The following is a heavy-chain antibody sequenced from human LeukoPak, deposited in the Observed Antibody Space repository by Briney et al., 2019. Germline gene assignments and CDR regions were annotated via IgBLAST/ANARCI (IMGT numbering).Heavy chain of an antibody. D-gene: IGHD4-23*01. CDR2: IYYSGST. Sequence: PSETLSLTCTVSGGSISSGGYYWSWIRQHPGKGLEWIGYIYYSGSTYYNPSLKSRVTISVDTSKNQFSLKLSSVTAADTAVYYCARTHRWELHFDYWGQGTLVTVSS. CDR1: GGSISSGGYY. J-gene: IGHJ4*02. V-gene: IGHV4-31*03. CDR3: ARTHRWELHFDY.